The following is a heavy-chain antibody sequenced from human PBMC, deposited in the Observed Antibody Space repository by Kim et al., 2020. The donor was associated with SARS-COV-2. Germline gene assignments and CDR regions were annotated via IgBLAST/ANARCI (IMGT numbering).Heavy chain of an antibody. D-gene: IGHD6-13*01. Sequence: GGSLRLSCAASGFTFSSYSMNWVRQAPGKGLEWVSSISSSSSYIYYADSVKGRFTISRDNAKNSLYLQMNSLRAEDTAVYYCARDYDIAAAGTGWFDPWGQGTLVTVSS. J-gene: IGHJ5*02. V-gene: IGHV3-21*01. CDR3: ARDYDIAAAGTGWFDP. CDR2: ISSSSSYI. CDR1: GFTFSSYS.